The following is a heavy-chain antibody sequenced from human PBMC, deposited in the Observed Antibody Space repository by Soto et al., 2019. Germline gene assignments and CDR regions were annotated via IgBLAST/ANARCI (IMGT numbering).Heavy chain of an antibody. CDR3: VRGGREGPRIAYDM. Sequence: ASVKVSCKGCGYTFPDYYVHWVRQAPGQGLEWMGWIKPYPGATHIALKFQGRVYITRDMSINTISMQVNRLTSDDRANYFCVRGGREGPRIAYDMWGQGTTVTVSS. CDR2: IKPYPGAT. D-gene: IGHD3-16*01. CDR1: GYTFPDYY. J-gene: IGHJ4*02. V-gene: IGHV1-2*02.